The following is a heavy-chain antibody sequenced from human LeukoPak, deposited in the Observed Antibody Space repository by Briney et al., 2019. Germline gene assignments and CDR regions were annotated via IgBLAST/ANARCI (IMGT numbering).Heavy chain of an antibody. CDR2: IKQDGSEK. Sequence: GGSLRLSCAASGFTFSSYAMSWVRQAPGKGLEWVANIKQDGSEKYYVDSVKGRFTISRDNAKNSLYLQMNSLRAEDTAVYYCARDSPEWLVPTRGSFDYWGQGTLVTVSS. CDR3: ARDSPEWLVPTRGSFDY. V-gene: IGHV3-7*01. D-gene: IGHD6-19*01. CDR1: GFTFSSYA. J-gene: IGHJ4*02.